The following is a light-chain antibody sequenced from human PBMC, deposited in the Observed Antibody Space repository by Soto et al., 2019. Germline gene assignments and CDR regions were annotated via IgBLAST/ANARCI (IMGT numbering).Light chain of an antibody. Sequence: QSVLTQPASVSGSPGQSITISCTGTSSDVGGYNYVSWYQQHPGKAPKLMIYEVSNRPSGVSNRFSGSKSGNTASLTISGLQAEDEADYYCCLYIGATTYVFGTATTVTVL. CDR1: SSDVGGYNY. J-gene: IGLJ1*01. CDR2: EVS. V-gene: IGLV2-14*01. CDR3: CLYIGATTYV.